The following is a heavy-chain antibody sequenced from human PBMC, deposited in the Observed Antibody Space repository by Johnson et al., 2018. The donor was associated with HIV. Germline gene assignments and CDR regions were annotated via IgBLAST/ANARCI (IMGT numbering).Heavy chain of an antibody. CDR1: GFTFSSYD. J-gene: IGHJ3*02. V-gene: IGHV3-66*01. CDR2: IYSGGST. Sequence: VLLVESGGGVVQPGRSLRLSCAASGFTFSSYDMHWVRQAPGKGLEWVSVIYSGGSTYYADSVKGRFTISRDNSKNTLYLQMNSLRAEDTAVYYCAREVDYAVNTQHLDAFDIWGQGTMVTVSS. CDR3: AREVDYAVNTQHLDAFDI. D-gene: IGHD4-17*01.